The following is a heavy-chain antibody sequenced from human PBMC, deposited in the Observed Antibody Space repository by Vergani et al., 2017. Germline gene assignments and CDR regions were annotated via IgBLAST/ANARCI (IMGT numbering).Heavy chain of an antibody. CDR1: GFTFSSSW. D-gene: IGHD3-10*01. V-gene: IGHV5-51*01. CDR2: IYPGDSET. Sequence: EVQLVQSGPEVKKPGDSLTISCQGFGFTFSSSWIGWVRQRPGKGLEWMGIIYPGDSETRYSPAFQGQVTISADRSKSTTFLKWSSLKASDTAVYYCARDGRLFRGVDRYNWFDSWGQGTLVTVSS. CDR3: ARDGRLFRGVDRYNWFDS. J-gene: IGHJ5*01.